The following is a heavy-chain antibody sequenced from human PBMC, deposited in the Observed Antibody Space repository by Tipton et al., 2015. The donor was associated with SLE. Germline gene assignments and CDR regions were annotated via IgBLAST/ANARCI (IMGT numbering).Heavy chain of an antibody. CDR2: IYHSGST. D-gene: IGHD4-17*01. Sequence: LRLSCTVSGGSVSSGSYYWSWIRQPPGKGLEWIGEIYHSGSTNYNPSLKSRVTISVDKSKRQFSLKLTSVTAADTAVYYCAGGKTYGDYFDYWGQGTLVTVSS. CDR1: GGSVSSGSYY. CDR3: AGGKTYGDYFDY. V-gene: IGHV4-39*07. J-gene: IGHJ4*02.